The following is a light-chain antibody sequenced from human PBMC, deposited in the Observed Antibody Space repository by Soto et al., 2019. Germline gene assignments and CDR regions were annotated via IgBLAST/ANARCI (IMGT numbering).Light chain of an antibody. CDR3: RSYAGSDNFV. Sequence: QSVLTQPPSASGSPGQSVTISCTGTSSDVGGYNYVSWYQQHPGKAPKPMIYEVNKRPSGVPDRFSGSKSGNTASLTVSGLQAEDEADYYCRSYAGSDNFVFGTGTKVTVL. CDR2: EVN. J-gene: IGLJ1*01. CDR1: SSDVGGYNY. V-gene: IGLV2-8*01.